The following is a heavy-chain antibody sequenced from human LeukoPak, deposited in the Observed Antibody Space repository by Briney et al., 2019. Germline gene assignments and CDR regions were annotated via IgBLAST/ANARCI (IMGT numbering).Heavy chain of an antibody. D-gene: IGHD2-21*01. Sequence: SGPTLVNPTQTLTLTCTFSGFSLSTSGVGVGWIRQPPGKALEWLALIYWNDDKRYSPSLKSRLTVTKDTSKNQVVLTMTNMDPVDTATYYCAHSVGVLFLQRFGYFDYWGQGTLVTVSS. CDR3: AHSVGVLFLQRFGYFDY. CDR1: GFSLSTSGVG. CDR2: IYWNDDK. J-gene: IGHJ4*02. V-gene: IGHV2-5*01.